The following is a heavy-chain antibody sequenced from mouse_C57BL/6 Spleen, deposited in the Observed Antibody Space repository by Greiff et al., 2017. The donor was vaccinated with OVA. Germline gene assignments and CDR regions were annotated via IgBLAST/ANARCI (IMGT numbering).Heavy chain of an antibody. CDR2: IDPSDSYT. J-gene: IGHJ1*03. D-gene: IGHD2-2*01. Sequence: QVQLQQPGAELVKPGASVKLSCKASGYTFTSYWMQWVKQRPGQGLEWIGDIDPSDSYTNYNQKFKGKATLTVDTSSSTAYMQLSSLTSEDSAVDYCARETKEWLRYFDVWGKGTTVTVSS. CDR1: GYTFTSYW. CDR3: ARETKEWLRYFDV. V-gene: IGHV1-50*01.